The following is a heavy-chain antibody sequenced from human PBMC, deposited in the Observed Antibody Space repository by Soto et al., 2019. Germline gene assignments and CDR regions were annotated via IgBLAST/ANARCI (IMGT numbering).Heavy chain of an antibody. D-gene: IGHD6-19*01. Sequence: GESLKISCAASGFTFSSYAMSWVRQAPGKGLEWVSAISGSGGSTYYADSVKGRFTISRDNAKNSLYLQMNSLRAEDTAVYYCARFEYSSGWLRYWGQGTLVTVSS. J-gene: IGHJ4*02. CDR3: ARFEYSSGWLRY. V-gene: IGHV3-23*01. CDR2: ISGSGGST. CDR1: GFTFSSYA.